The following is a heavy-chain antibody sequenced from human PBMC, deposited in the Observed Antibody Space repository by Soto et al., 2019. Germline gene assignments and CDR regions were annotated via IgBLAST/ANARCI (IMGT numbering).Heavy chain of an antibody. CDR1: GYTFTSYG. J-gene: IGHJ6*01. Sequence: QVQLGQSGAEVKKPGASVKVSCKASGYTFTSYGISWVRQAPGQGLEWMGWIRAYNGNTNYAQELQGRVTMTTDTCGRTAHMELRSERSNDTVLYYCARHPPTMEVWGQGTTVTVSS. CDR2: IRAYNGNT. V-gene: IGHV1-18*01. CDR3: ARHPPTMEV.